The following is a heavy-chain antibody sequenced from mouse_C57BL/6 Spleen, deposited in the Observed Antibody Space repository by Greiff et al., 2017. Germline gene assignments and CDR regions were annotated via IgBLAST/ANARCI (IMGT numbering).Heavy chain of an antibody. CDR3: ARHEEGVTTVVAPMGY. Sequence: LVESGAELVKPGASVKLSCKASGYTFTEYTIHWVKQRSGQGLEWIGWFYPGSGSIKYNEKFKDKATLTADKSSTTVYMVLSRLTSEDSAVYCCARHEEGVTTVVAPMGYWGQVTSVTVSS. CDR1: GYTFTEYT. D-gene: IGHD1-1*01. J-gene: IGHJ4*01. CDR2: FYPGSGSI. V-gene: IGHV1-62-2*01.